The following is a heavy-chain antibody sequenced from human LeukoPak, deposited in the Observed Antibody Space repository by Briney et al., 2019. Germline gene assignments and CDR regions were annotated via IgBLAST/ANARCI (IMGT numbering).Heavy chain of an antibody. V-gene: IGHV1-46*01. CDR3: ASLAGGNSESSDAFDI. Sequence: ASVKVSCKASGYTFTSYYMDWVRQAPGQGLEWMGIINPSGGSTSYAQKFQGRLTMTRDMSTSTDYMELSSLRSEDTAVYYCASLAGGNSESSDAFDIWGQGTMVTVSS. D-gene: IGHD4-23*01. J-gene: IGHJ3*02. CDR1: GYTFTSYY. CDR2: INPSGGST.